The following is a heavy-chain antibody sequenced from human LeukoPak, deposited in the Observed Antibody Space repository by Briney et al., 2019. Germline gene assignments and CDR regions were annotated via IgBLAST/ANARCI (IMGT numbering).Heavy chain of an antibody. CDR1: GFTFSAYA. CDR2: IRGGGGSA. CDR3: ARDPNGDYIGAVDM. D-gene: IGHD4-17*01. J-gene: IGHJ3*02. V-gene: IGHV3-23*01. Sequence: GSLRLSCTASGFTFSAYAMMWVRQAPGKGPEWVSAIRGGGGSAFYADSVKGRFTISRDNSKYTLFLQMNSLRAEDTAVYYCARDPNGDYIGAVDMWGPGTMVTVSS.